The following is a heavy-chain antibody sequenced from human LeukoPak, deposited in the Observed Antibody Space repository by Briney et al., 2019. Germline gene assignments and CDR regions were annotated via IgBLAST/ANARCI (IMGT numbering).Heavy chain of an antibody. CDR3: AREEGAGRIAAAGYDY. Sequence: GASVKVSCKASGYTFTGYYIHWVRQAPGQGLEWMRWINPNSGGTNYAQKFQGRVTMTRDTSISTAYMELSRLRSDDTAVYYCAREEGAGRIAAAGYDYWGQGTLVTVSS. CDR1: GYTFTGYY. J-gene: IGHJ4*02. D-gene: IGHD6-13*01. CDR2: INPNSGGT. V-gene: IGHV1-2*02.